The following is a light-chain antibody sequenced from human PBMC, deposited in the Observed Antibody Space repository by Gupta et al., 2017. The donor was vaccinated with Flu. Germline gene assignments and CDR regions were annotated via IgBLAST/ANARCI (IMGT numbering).Light chain of an antibody. CDR1: QSVSSY. Sequence: EIVLTQPPATLSLSPGVRATLSCRASQSVSSYLAWYQQKPGQAPRLLIYDASNRATGMPARFSGSGSGTDVTLTISSLEPEDFAVYYCQQRSNWPLQTFGQGTKLEIK. J-gene: IGKJ2*01. CDR3: QQRSNWPLQT. V-gene: IGKV3-11*01. CDR2: DAS.